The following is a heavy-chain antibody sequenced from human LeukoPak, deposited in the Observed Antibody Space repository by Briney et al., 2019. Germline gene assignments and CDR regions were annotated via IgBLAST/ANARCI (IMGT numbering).Heavy chain of an antibody. CDR3: ARRLSTGYYEF. CDR2: FYSDDIT. CDR1: GFTVSSTY. V-gene: IGHV3-66*01. J-gene: IGHJ4*02. D-gene: IGHD3-9*01. Sequence: PGGSLRLSCAASGFTVSSTYMSWVRQAPGKGLEWVSVFYSDDITYYANSVKGRFIISRDDSKSMLYLQMNSLRVEDTAVYYRARRLSTGYYEFWGQGTLVTVSS.